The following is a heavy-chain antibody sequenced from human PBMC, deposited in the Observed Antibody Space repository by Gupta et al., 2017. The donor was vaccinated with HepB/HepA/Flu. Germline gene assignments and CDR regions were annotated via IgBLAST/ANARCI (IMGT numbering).Heavy chain of an antibody. Sequence: QVQLVESGGGVVQPGRSLRLSCAASGFTFSSSGMTWVRRAPGKGLEWVAVISYDGSNKYYADSVKGRFTISRDNSKNTLYLQMNSLRAEDTAVYYCAKAFGDYDSSGYDAFDIWGQGTMVTVSS. D-gene: IGHD3-22*01. CDR2: ISYDGSNK. J-gene: IGHJ3*02. CDR3: AKAFGDYDSSGYDAFDI. CDR1: GFTFSSSG. V-gene: IGHV3-30*18.